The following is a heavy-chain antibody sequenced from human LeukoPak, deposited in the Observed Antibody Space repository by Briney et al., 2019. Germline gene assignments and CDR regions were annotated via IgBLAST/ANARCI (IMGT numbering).Heavy chain of an antibody. J-gene: IGHJ4*02. D-gene: IGHD6-13*01. Sequence: APVKVSCKTSGYTFTSYGIIWVRQAPGQGLEWMGWISTYDSYTHYAQKVQGRVTMTTDTSTTTAYMELRSLRSDDTAMYYCARGIAAAALRSFDYWGQGTLVTVSS. CDR3: ARGIAAAALRSFDY. CDR2: ISTYDSYT. V-gene: IGHV1-18*01. CDR1: GYTFTSYG.